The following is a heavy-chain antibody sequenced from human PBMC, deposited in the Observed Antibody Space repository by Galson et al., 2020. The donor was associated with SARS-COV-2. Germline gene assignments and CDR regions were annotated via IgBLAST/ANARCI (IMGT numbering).Heavy chain of an antibody. CDR3: ASGGSLDY. Sequence: GESLKISCAASGFTFSNYGMNWVRQAPGKGLEWVSLISGSIGGTYYADSVSGRFTVSRDNSNNTFYLEMNYLRAEDTAVYYCASGGSLDYWGQGTLVNISS. J-gene: IGHJ4*02. D-gene: IGHD3-16*01. V-gene: IGHV3-23*01. CDR1: GFTFSNYG. CDR2: ISGSIGGT.